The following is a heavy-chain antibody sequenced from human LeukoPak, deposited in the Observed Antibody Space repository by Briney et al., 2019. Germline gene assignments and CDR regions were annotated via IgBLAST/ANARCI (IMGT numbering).Heavy chain of an antibody. CDR1: GVSISSGGYS. V-gene: IGHV4-30-2*01. CDR2: IYHSGST. J-gene: IGHJ3*02. D-gene: IGHD3-22*01. CDR3: ARGHDSSGYFGENDAFDI. Sequence: SETLSLTGAVSGVSISSGGYSWSWIRQPPGKGLEWIGYIYHSGSTYYNPSLKSRVTISVDRSKNQFSLKLSSVTAADTAVYYCARGHDSSGYFGENDAFDIWGQGTMVTVSS.